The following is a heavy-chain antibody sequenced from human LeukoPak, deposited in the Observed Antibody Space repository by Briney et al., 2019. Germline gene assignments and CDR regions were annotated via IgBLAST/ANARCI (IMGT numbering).Heavy chain of an antibody. CDR1: GFTFSNFG. Sequence: GGSLRLSCAASGFTFSNFGMHWVRQAPGKGLVWVALIYGDGSFTRYADSVKGRFTISRDNAKNTVYLQMNSLRVEDTAVYYCARVYETSGYLYWGQGSLVTVSS. D-gene: IGHD3-22*01. J-gene: IGHJ4*02. CDR3: ARVYETSGYLY. CDR2: IYGDGSFT. V-gene: IGHV3-74*01.